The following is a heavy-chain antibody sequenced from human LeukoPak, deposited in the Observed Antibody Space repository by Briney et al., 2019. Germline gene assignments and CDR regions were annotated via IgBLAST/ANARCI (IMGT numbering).Heavy chain of an antibody. CDR2: IYYSGST. J-gene: IGHJ4*02. V-gene: IGHV4-59*01. D-gene: IGHD3-3*01. CDR1: GGSISSYY. CDR3: ARGDLYYDFWSGYYGEGGYYFGY. Sequence: SETLSLTCTVTGGSISSYYWSWIRQPPGKGLEWIGYIYYSGSTNYNPSLKSRVTISVDTSKNQFSLKLSSVTAADTAVYYCARGDLYYDFWSGYYGEGGYYFGYWGQGTLVTVSS.